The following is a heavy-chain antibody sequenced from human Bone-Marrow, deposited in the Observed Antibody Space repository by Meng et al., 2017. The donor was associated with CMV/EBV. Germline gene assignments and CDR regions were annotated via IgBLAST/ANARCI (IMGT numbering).Heavy chain of an antibody. CDR1: GFTFSSYA. D-gene: IGHD4-17*01. V-gene: IGHV3-30*04. Sequence: GGSLRLSCAASGFTFSSYAMHWVRQAPGKGLEWVAIISYDGSNKYYADSVKGRFTISRDNAKNSLYQQMNSLRAEDTAVYYWARDLFDYGSYYYYYGMDVWGQGTTVTVSS. CDR3: ARDLFDYGSYYYYYGMDV. J-gene: IGHJ6*02. CDR2: ISYDGSNK.